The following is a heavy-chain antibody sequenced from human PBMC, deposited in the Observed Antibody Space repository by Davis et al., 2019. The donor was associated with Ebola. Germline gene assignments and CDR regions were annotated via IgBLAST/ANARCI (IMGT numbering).Heavy chain of an antibody. CDR1: GFTFSGSA. Sequence: PGGSLRLSCAASGFTFSGSAMHWVRQASGKGLEWVGRIRDKANSFATAYAASVKGRFTISRDDSKNTAYLQMNSLRAEDTAVYYCARATLGPDYWGQGTLVTVSS. CDR3: ARATLGPDY. V-gene: IGHV3-73*01. J-gene: IGHJ4*02. D-gene: IGHD3-16*01. CDR2: IRDKANSFAT.